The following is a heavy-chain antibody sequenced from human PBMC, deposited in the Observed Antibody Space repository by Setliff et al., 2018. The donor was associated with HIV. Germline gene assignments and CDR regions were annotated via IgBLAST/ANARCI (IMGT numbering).Heavy chain of an antibody. CDR3: ARHVDGSGRVDY. D-gene: IGHD6-19*01. CDR1: GYSISSSYW. J-gene: IGHJ4*02. Sequence: PSETLSLTCVVSGYSISSSYWWGWIRQPPGKGLEWIGWIGYIYKGGSTYDNPSLKSRVTISVDTPKNQFSLKLTSVTAADTAVYYCARHVDGSGRVDYWGRGTLVTVSS. CDR2: IYKGGST. V-gene: IGHV4-28*01.